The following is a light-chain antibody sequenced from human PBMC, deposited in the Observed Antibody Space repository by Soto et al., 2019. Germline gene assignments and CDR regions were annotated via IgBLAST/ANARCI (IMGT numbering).Light chain of an antibody. CDR3: QQYNRYCT. CDR2: KAS. V-gene: IGKV1-5*03. Sequence: DIQMTQSPSTLSASVGDRVTITCRASQSISSWLAWYQQKPGKAPKLLIYKASSLESGVPARFSGSGSGTELTLTISSLQPDDFETYYCQQYNRYCTFGPGNKVDI. CDR1: QSISSW. J-gene: IGKJ3*01.